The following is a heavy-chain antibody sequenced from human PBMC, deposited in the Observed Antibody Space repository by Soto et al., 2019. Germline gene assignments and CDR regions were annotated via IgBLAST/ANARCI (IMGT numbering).Heavy chain of an antibody. J-gene: IGHJ4*02. CDR1: GFTFSSYG. CDR3: ARSQYSSSWYPFDC. CDR2: IYYDGSNK. Sequence: GGSLRLSCAASGFTFSSYGMHWVRQAPGKGLEWVAVIYYDGSNKYYADSVKGRFTISRDNSKNTLYLQMNSLRAEDTAVFYCARSQYSSSWYPFDCWGQGTLVTVSS. V-gene: IGHV3-33*01. D-gene: IGHD6-13*01.